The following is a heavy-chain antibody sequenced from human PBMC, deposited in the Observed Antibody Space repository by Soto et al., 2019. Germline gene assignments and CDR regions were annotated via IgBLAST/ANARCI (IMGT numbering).Heavy chain of an antibody. J-gene: IGHJ6*03. V-gene: IGHV1-8*01. CDR2: MNPNSGNT. D-gene: IGHD3-16*01. Sequence: ASVKVSCKASGYTFTSYDINWVRQATGQGLEWMGWMNPNSGNTGYAQKFQGRVTMTRNTSISTAYMELSSLRSEDTAVYYCGRGGRGDYIWGSFPGYYYYYMDVWGKGTTVTVSS. CDR1: GYTFTSYD. CDR3: GRGGRGDYIWGSFPGYYYYYMDV.